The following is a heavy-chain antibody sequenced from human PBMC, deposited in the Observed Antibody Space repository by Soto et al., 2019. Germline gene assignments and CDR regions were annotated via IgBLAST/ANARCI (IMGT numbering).Heavy chain of an antibody. Sequence: GGSLRLSCAASGFTFSDYAMHWVRQAPGKGLEWVAVVSHDGRNTHYADSVKGRFTTSRDSSKNTVSLEMTSLRAEDTAVYYCAKGGRQWLVTSDFNYWGQGALVTVSS. J-gene: IGHJ4*02. CDR2: VSHDGRNT. D-gene: IGHD6-19*01. V-gene: IGHV3-30*18. CDR1: GFTFSDYA. CDR3: AKGGRQWLVTSDFNY.